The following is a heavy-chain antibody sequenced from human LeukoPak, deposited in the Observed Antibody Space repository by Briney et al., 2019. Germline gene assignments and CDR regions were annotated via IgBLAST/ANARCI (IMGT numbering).Heavy chain of an antibody. V-gene: IGHV3-48*01. Sequence: GGSLRLSCAASGFTFSSYSMNWVRQAPGKGLEWVSYISSSSSTIYYADSVKGRFTISRDNAKNSLYLQMNSLRAEDTAVYYCASLVVTEDYWGQGTLVTVSS. CDR3: ASLVVTEDY. CDR1: GFTFSSYS. D-gene: IGHD4-23*01. J-gene: IGHJ4*02. CDR2: ISSSSSTI.